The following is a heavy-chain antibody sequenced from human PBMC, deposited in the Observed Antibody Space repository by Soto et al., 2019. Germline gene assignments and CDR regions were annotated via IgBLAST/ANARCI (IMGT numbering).Heavy chain of an antibody. Sequence: GGSLRLSCAASGFTFSSYGIHWVRQAPGKGLEWVAVISYDGSNKYYADSVKGRFTISRDNSKNTLYLQMNSLRAEDTAVYYCAKAVGTRPLFDIWGQGTMVTVSS. J-gene: IGHJ3*02. CDR2: ISYDGSNK. D-gene: IGHD2-21*02. V-gene: IGHV3-30*18. CDR1: GFTFSSYG. CDR3: AKAVGTRPLFDI.